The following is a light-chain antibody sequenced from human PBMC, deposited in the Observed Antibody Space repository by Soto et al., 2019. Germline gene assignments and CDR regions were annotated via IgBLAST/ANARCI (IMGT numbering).Light chain of an antibody. V-gene: IGKV1-9*01. J-gene: IGKJ1*01. CDR1: QGISSY. CDR2: AAS. Sequence: DIQLTQSPSFLSATVGDRVTITCRASQGISSYLAWYQQKPGKAPKLLSYAASTLQSGVPSRFSGSGSGTEFTLTISSLQPEDFATYYCQQLNSYPPTFGQGTKVEI. CDR3: QQLNSYPPT.